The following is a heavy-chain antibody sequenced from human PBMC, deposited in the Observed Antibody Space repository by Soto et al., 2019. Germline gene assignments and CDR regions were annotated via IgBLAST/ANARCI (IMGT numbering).Heavy chain of an antibody. Sequence: QVQLVESGGGVVQPGMSLRLSCAASGFTFSHYAMHWVRQAPGKGLEWVAVISYDGSDKYYADSVKGRFTISRDSSKNTLYLQMNSLRTEETAVYYCARGEDTAMAPPDYWGQGTLVTVSS. CDR2: ISYDGSDK. V-gene: IGHV3-30-3*01. J-gene: IGHJ4*02. CDR1: GFTFSHYA. D-gene: IGHD5-18*01. CDR3: ARGEDTAMAPPDY.